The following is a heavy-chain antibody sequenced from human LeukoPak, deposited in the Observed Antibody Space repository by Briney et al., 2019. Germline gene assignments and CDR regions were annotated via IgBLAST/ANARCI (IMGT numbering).Heavy chain of an antibody. J-gene: IGHJ3*02. Sequence: QPGRSLRLSCAASGFTFSSYGMHWVRQAPGKGLEWVAVISYDGSNKYYADSVKGRFTISRDNSKNTLYLQMNSLRAEDTAVYYCAKVLRAVTTTLDAFDIGAQETMVTVSS. CDR2: ISYDGSNK. CDR3: AKVLRAVTTTLDAFDI. V-gene: IGHV3-30*18. D-gene: IGHD4-17*01. CDR1: GFTFSSYG.